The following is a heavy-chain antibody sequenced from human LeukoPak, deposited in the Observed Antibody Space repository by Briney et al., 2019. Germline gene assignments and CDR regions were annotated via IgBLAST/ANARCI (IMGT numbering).Heavy chain of an antibody. Sequence: SVKVSCKASGGTFSSYAISWVRQAPGQGLEWMGRIIPILGIANYAQKFQGKVTITADESTSTAYMELSSLRSEDTAVYYCARDILGITGTTSDYWGQGTLVTVSS. V-gene: IGHV1-69*04. CDR3: ARDILGITGTTSDY. D-gene: IGHD1-7*01. CDR2: IIPILGIA. CDR1: GGTFSSYA. J-gene: IGHJ4*02.